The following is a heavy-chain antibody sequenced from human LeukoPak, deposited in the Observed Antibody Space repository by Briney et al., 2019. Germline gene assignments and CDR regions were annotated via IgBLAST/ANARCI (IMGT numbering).Heavy chain of an antibody. CDR3: ARDRVVVVVPASDAFDI. D-gene: IGHD2-2*01. V-gene: IGHV1-18*01. CDR2: ISAYNGNT. CDR1: GYTFTIYG. Sequence: RASVTVSFTSSGYTFTIYGISWVRQAPGQGLGWMGWISAYNGNTNYSQKLQGRVTMTTDTSTSTAYMELRSLRSDDTAVYYCARDRVVVVVPASDAFDIWGQGTMVTVSS. J-gene: IGHJ3*02.